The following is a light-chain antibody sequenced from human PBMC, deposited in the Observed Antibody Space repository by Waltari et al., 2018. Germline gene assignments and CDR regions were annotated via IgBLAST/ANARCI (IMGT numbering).Light chain of an antibody. J-gene: IGLJ2*01. CDR1: SSDVGGYNY. Sequence: QSALTQPPSASGSPGQSVTISCTGTSSDVGGYNYVPWYQQHPGKAPKVMIYEVSKRPSGVPDRFSGSKSGNTASLTVSGLQAEDEAEYYCSSYAGSNSVVFGGGTKLTVL. CDR2: EVS. V-gene: IGLV2-8*01. CDR3: SSYAGSNSVV.